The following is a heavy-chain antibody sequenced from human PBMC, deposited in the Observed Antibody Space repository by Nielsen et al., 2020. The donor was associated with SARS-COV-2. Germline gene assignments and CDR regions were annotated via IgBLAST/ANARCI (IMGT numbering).Heavy chain of an antibody. CDR1: GYSFTSYW. CDR2: IYPGDSDT. D-gene: IGHD4-17*01. V-gene: IGHV5-51*01. CDR3: ERVDYGDYELDY. Sequence: GESLKISCKGSGYSFTSYWIGWVRQMPGKGLEWMGIIYPGDSDTRYSPSFQGQVTISADKSISTAYLQWSSLKASDTDKSYCERVDYGDYELDYWGQGTLVTVSS. J-gene: IGHJ4*02.